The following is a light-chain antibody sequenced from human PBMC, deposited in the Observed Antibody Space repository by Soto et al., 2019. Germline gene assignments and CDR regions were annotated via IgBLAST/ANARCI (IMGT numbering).Light chain of an antibody. CDR3: QHYSNWPPET. CDR1: QTVSSK. V-gene: IGKV3-15*01. Sequence: EIVMTQSPATLSVSPGERATLSCRASQTVSSKLAWYQQKRGQAPRLLIFGASTRATGGPARFSGSGSGTEFTLTISSLQSEDSAVYYCQHYSNWPPETFGQGTKVEIK. J-gene: IGKJ1*01. CDR2: GAS.